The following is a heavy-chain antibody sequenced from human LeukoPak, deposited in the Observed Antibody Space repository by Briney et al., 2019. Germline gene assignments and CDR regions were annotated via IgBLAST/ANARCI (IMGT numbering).Heavy chain of an antibody. V-gene: IGHV3-9*01. D-gene: IGHD3-10*01. Sequence: MHWVRQAPGKGLEWVSGISWNSGKIGYADSVKGRFTISRDNAKDSLYLQMNSLRAEDTALYYCARGRWFGESPFDYWGQGTLVTVSS. J-gene: IGHJ4*02. CDR2: ISWNSGKI. CDR3: ARGRWFGESPFDY.